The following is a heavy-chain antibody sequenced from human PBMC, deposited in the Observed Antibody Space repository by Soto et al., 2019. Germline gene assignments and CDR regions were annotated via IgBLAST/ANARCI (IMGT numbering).Heavy chain of an antibody. CDR1: GFTFSSYE. V-gene: IGHV3-48*03. J-gene: IGHJ6*02. Sequence: GGSLRLSCAASGFTFSSYEMNWVRQAPGKGLEWVSYISSSGSTIYYADSVKGRFTISRDNAKNSLYLQMNSLRAEDTAVYYCARARLTYYYYGMDVWCQGTTVTVYS. CDR3: ARARLTYYYYGMDV. D-gene: IGHD3-9*01. CDR2: ISSSGSTI.